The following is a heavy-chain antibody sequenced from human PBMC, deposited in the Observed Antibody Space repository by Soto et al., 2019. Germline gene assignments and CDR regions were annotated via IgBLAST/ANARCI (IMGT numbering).Heavy chain of an antibody. V-gene: IGHV1-3*01. CDR3: ARDRGEYSAFDI. D-gene: IGHD4-17*01. CDR2: INGNT. CDR1: GYTFNTHA. J-gene: IGHJ3*02. Sequence: GASVKVSCKTSGYTFNTHAMHWVRQAPGQRLEWMGWINGNTRYSQKFQGRVTITRDTPASTVYMELSSLKSEDTALYYCARDRGEYSAFDIWGQGTMVT.